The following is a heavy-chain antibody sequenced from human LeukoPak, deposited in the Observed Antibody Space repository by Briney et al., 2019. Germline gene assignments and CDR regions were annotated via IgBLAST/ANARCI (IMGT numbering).Heavy chain of an antibody. CDR2: ISGRGGST. V-gene: IGHV3-23*01. Sequence: GGSLRLSCAASGLTFSDYAMSSVRQAPGKGLEWVSAISGRGGSTYYADSVKGRFTISRDNSKNTLYLQMNSLRAEDTAVYYCAKDQIVVVTANRYLEIWGQGTMVTVSS. J-gene: IGHJ3*02. CDR3: AKDQIVVVTANRYLEI. D-gene: IGHD2-21*02. CDR1: GLTFSDYA.